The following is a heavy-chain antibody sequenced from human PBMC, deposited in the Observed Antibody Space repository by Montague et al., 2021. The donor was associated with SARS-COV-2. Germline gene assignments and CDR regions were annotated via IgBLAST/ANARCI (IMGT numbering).Heavy chain of an antibody. D-gene: IGHD3-9*01. Sequence: SLRLSCAASGFTFTSYAMGWVRQAPGKGLEWVLGIGNSGGRKYYADSVKGRFTISRDNSKNTLCLQMNSLRAEDTAIYYCARYRTDWFQLDFWGQGTLVTVSS. J-gene: IGHJ4*02. CDR1: GFTFTSYA. CDR2: IGNSGGRK. CDR3: ARYRTDWFQLDF. V-gene: IGHV3-23*01.